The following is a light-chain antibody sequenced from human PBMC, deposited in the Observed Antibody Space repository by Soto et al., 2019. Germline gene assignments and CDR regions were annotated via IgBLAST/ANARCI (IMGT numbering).Light chain of an antibody. CDR2: DVT. V-gene: IGLV2-14*03. J-gene: IGLJ3*02. Sequence: QSALTQPASVSGSPGQSITLSCTGTSSDIGGYNYVSWYQQHPGRVPKLMIYDVTNRPSGLSSRFSGSKSGNTASLTISGLQAEDEADYYCSSYTSSGTMVFGGGTKLTVL. CDR1: SSDIGGYNY. CDR3: SSYTSSGTMV.